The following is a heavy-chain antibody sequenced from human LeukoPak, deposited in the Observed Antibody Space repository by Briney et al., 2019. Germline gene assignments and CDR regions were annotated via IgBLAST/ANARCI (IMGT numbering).Heavy chain of an antibody. D-gene: IGHD2-15*01. CDR3: ARGKEYCSGGSCYPDY. J-gene: IGHJ4*02. CDR2: IYHSGST. Sequence: SETLSLTCAVSGGSISSSNWWSWVRQPPGKGLEWIGEIYHSGSTNYNPSLKSRVTISVDTSKNQFSLKLSSVTAADTAVYYCARGKEYCSGGSCYPDYWGQGTLVTVSS. CDR1: GGSISSSNW. V-gene: IGHV4-4*02.